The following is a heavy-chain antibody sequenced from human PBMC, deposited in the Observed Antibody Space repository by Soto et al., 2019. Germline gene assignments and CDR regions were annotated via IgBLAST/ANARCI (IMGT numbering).Heavy chain of an antibody. V-gene: IGHV4-39*01. J-gene: IGHJ4*02. CDR1: GESINSGSYY. CDR2: IYYTGNT. CDR3: ARHHIADPTFDY. D-gene: IGHD6-13*01. Sequence: SETLSLTCAVSGESINSGSYYWSWIRQPPGKGLEWIASIYYTGNTYYNSSLKSRVTISVDTSKNQFSLKLSSVTAADTAVYYCARHHIADPTFDYWGQGTLVTVSS.